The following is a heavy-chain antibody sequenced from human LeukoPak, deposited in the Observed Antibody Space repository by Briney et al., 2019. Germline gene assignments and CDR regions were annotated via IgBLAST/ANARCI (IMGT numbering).Heavy chain of an antibody. V-gene: IGHV1-2*02. D-gene: IGHD3-10*01. CDR1: GYTFTGYY. J-gene: IGHJ4*02. CDR2: INPNSGGT. Sequence: ASVNVSCKASGYTFTGYYMHWVRQAPGQGLKWMGWINPNSGGTNYAQKFQGRVTMTRDTSTSTVYMELSSLRSEDTAFYYCARTMVRGVINSPLDYWGQGTLVTVSS. CDR3: ARTMVRGVINSPLDY.